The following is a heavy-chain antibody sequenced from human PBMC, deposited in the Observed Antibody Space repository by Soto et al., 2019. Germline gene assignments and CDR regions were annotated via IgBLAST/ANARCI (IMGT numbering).Heavy chain of an antibody. V-gene: IGHV4-59*01. D-gene: IGHD3-3*01. CDR2: IYYSGST. CDR3: AGGQSGYVNY. CDR1: GGSISSYY. Sequence: SETLSLTFTVSGGSISSYYWSWIRQPPGKGLEWIGYIYYSGSTNYNPSLKSRVTISVDTSKNQFSLKLSSVTAADTAVYYCAGGQSGYVNYWGQGTLVTVSS. J-gene: IGHJ4*02.